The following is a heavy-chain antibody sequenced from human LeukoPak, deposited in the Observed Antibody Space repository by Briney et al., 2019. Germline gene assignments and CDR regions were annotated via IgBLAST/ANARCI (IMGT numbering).Heavy chain of an antibody. Sequence: PGGSLRLSCAASGFTFSSYAMHWVRQAPGKRLEWVAVISYDGSNKYYADSVKGRFTISRDNSKNTLYLQMNSLRAEDTAVYYCARAQVWFGEPHFDYWGQGTLVTVSS. D-gene: IGHD3-10*01. CDR2: ISYDGSNK. V-gene: IGHV3-30*04. J-gene: IGHJ4*02. CDR1: GFTFSSYA. CDR3: ARAQVWFGEPHFDY.